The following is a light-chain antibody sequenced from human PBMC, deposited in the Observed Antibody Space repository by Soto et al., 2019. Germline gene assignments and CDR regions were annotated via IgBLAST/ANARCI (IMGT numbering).Light chain of an antibody. Sequence: EIVMTQSPATLSVSPGEGATLSCTASESINNNLSWYQQKPGQAPRLLIYAATTRATGFPARFSGSGSGTEFTLTISSLQSEDFAVYYCQQHHKWPLTFGGVTKVDIK. CDR3: QQHHKWPLT. J-gene: IGKJ4*01. CDR1: ESINNN. CDR2: AAT. V-gene: IGKV3-15*01.